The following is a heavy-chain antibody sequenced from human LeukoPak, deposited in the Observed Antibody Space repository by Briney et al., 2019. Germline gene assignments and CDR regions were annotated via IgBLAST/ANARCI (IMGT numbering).Heavy chain of an antibody. CDR2: INSGSSYI. D-gene: IGHD4-17*01. CDR3: AKTYGHFDD. CDR1: GFTFTSYT. V-gene: IGHV3-21*01. Sequence: GGSLRLSCAASGFTFTSYTMNWVRQAPGKGLEGVSSINSGSSYIYYADSVKGRFTISRDNAKNSLYLQMTSLRVEDTAVYYCAKTYGHFDDWGQGTLVTVSS. J-gene: IGHJ4*02.